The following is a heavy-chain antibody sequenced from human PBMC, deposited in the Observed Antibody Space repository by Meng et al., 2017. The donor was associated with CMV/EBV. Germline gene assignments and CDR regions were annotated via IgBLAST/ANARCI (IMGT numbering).Heavy chain of an antibody. CDR3: VTPEGGWYDY. CDR1: GFTFSSYE. D-gene: IGHD6-19*01. Sequence: GESLKISCAASGFTFSSYEMNWVRQAPGKGLEWVSYISSSCSTIYYADSVKGRFTIPRDNAKNSLYLQMNSLRAEDTAVYYCVTPEGGWYDYWGQGTLVTVSS. CDR2: ISSSCSTI. V-gene: IGHV3-48*03. J-gene: IGHJ4*02.